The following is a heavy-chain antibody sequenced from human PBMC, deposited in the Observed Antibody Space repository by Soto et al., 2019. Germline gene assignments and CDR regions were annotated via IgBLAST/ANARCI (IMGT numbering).Heavy chain of an antibody. CDR2: ISYDGSNK. CDR3: ANLGSWSLEKYYYGMDV. Sequence: GGSLRLSCAASGFTFSSYGMHWVRQAPGKGLEWVAVISYDGSNKYYADSVKGRFTISRDNSKNTLYLQMNSLRAEDTAVYYCANLGSWSLEKYYYGMDVWGQGTTVTVSS. D-gene: IGHD6-13*01. CDR1: GFTFSSYG. J-gene: IGHJ6*02. V-gene: IGHV3-30*18.